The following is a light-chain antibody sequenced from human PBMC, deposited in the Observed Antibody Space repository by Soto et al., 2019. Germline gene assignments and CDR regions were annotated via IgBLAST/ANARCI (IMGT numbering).Light chain of an antibody. J-gene: IGKJ2*01. CDR2: GAS. CDR1: QSVSSN. V-gene: IGKV3-15*01. Sequence: EIVMTQSPATLSVSTGERATLSCRASQSVSSNLAWYQQKPGQAPRLLIYGASTRATGIPARFSGSGSGTEFTLTISSLQSEDFAVYYCQQYNNWPNTFGQGTKLEIK. CDR3: QQYNNWPNT.